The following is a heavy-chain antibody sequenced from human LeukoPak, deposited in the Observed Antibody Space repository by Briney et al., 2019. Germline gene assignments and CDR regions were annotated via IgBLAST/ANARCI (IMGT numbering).Heavy chain of an antibody. D-gene: IGHD3-10*01. V-gene: IGHV4-59*01. Sequence: PSETLSLTCTVSGGSISGYYWSWIRQPPGKGLEWIGFIYYSGSTNYKPSLKSRVTISVDTSKNQFSLKLSSVTAADTAVYYCARSHGSGSYYNLNDYWGQGTLVTVSS. CDR2: IYYSGST. J-gene: IGHJ4*02. CDR1: GGSISGYY. CDR3: ARSHGSGSYYNLNDY.